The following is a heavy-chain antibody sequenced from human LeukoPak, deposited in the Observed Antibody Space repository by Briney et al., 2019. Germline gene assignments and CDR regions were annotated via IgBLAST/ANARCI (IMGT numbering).Heavy chain of an antibody. CDR3: IRDFRSADL. CDR1: GFTFSNYW. CDR2: IYVDGRTT. J-gene: IGHJ5*02. V-gene: IGHV3-74*01. Sequence: GGSLRLSCVASGFTFSNYWMHWVRQPPGKGLVWVSRIYVDGRTTNYADSVKGRFTISRDNAKNTVYLEMNSLSVEDTTTYYCIRDFRSADLWGQGTLVTVTS.